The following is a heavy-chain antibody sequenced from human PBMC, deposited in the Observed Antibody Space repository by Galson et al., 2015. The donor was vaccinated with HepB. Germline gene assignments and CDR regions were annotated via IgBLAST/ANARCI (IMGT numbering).Heavy chain of an antibody. J-gene: IGHJ3*02. V-gene: IGHV1-69*10. CDR2: IIPTLGLA. CDR3: ARDPTEAWSSSSGGWAFDI. CDR1: GDNSRRYA. D-gene: IGHD6-6*01. Sequence: SVKVSCKAHGDNSRRYAISWVRQAPGQGLEWMGGIIPTLGLANYAQKFQGRLTITADMSTNIAYMELVSLRSEDTAVYYCARDPTEAWSSSSGGWAFDILGQGTMVTASS.